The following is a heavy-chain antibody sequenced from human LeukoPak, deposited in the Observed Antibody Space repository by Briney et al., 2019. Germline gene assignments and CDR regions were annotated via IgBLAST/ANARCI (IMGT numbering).Heavy chain of an antibody. Sequence: GGSLRLSCAASGFTFSSYSMNWVRQAPGKGLEGVSSISSSSSYIYYADSVKGRFTISRDNAKNSLYLQMNSLRAEDTAVYYCAREKSTTVADTFDYWGQGTLVTVSS. CDR3: AREKSTTVADTFDY. CDR1: GFTFSSYS. CDR2: ISSSSSYI. V-gene: IGHV3-21*01. D-gene: IGHD6-19*01. J-gene: IGHJ4*02.